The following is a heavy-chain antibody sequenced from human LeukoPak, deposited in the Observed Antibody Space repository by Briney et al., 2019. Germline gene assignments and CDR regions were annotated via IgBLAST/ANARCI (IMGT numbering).Heavy chain of an antibody. D-gene: IGHD3-10*01. CDR3: AKKSRGSGSYYGDY. CDR1: GFTFSSYG. V-gene: IGHV3-23*01. Sequence: GGSLRLSCAASGFTFSSYGMSWVRQAPGKGLEWVSASGSGGSTYYADSVKGRFTISRDNSKNTLYLQMSSLRAEDTAVYYCAKKSRGSGSYYGDYWGQGILVTVSS. J-gene: IGHJ4*02. CDR2: SGSGGST.